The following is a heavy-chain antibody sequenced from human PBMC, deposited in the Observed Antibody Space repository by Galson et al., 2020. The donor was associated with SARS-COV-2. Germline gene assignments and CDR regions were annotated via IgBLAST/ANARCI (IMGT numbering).Heavy chain of an antibody. CDR3: ARSVPGSYYYYGLDV. J-gene: IGHJ6*02. CDR1: GGSISSGGYY. V-gene: IGHV4-31*03. Sequence: SETLSLTCTVSGGSISSGGYYWSWIRQHPGKGLEWIGYIYYSGSAYYNPSLRSRVTISVDTPKNQFSLKLSSVTAADTAVYYCARSVPGSYYYYGLDVWGQGTTVTVSS. CDR2: IYYSGSA.